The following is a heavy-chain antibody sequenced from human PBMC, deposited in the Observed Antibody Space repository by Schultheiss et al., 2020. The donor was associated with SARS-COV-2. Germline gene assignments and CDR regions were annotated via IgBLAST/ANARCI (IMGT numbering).Heavy chain of an antibody. CDR2: IYYSGST. D-gene: IGHD6-6*01. V-gene: IGHV4-59*08. CDR1: GGSISSYY. Sequence: SETLSLTCTVSGGSISSYYWSWIRQPPGKGLEWIGYIYYSGSTYYTPSLKSRVTMSVDTSKNQFSLKLTSVTAADTAVYYCARLGIGSSSSYFDSWGQGTLVTVSS. CDR3: ARLGIGSSSSYFDS. J-gene: IGHJ4*02.